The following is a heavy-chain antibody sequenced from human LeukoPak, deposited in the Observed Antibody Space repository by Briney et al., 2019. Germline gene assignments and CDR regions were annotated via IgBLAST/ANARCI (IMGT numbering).Heavy chain of an antibody. D-gene: IGHD3-22*01. Sequence: PGRSLRLSCAASGFTFSSYAMHWVRQAPGKGLEWVAVISYDGSNKYYADSVKGRFTISRDNSKNTLYLQMNSLRAEDTAVYYCAREDRDSYDRGGYPENYFDYWGQGTLVTVSS. CDR2: ISYDGSNK. CDR1: GFTFSSYA. V-gene: IGHV3-30*04. J-gene: IGHJ4*02. CDR3: AREDRDSYDRGGYPENYFDY.